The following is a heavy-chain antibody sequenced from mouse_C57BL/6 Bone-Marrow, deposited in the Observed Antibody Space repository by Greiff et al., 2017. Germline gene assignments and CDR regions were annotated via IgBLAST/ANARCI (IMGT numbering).Heavy chain of an antibody. J-gene: IGHJ4*01. Sequence: QVQLQQPGAELVKPGASVKLSCKASGYTFTSYWMHWVKQRPGQGLEWIGMIHPNSGSTNYNEKFKSKATLTVDKSSRTAYMQLSSLTSEDSAVYYCAHYYGSSPYYAMDYWGQGTSVTVSS. CDR1: GYTFTSYW. CDR3: AHYYGSSPYYAMDY. CDR2: IHPNSGST. V-gene: IGHV1-64*01. D-gene: IGHD1-1*01.